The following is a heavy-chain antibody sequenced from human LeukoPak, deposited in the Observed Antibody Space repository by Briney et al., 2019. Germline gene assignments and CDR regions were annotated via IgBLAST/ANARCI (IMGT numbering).Heavy chain of an antibody. CDR2: ISYDGSNK. J-gene: IGHJ3*02. D-gene: IGHD3-10*01. V-gene: IGHV3-30*04. CDR3: AREPRGRVAFDI. Sequence: GGSLRLSCAASGFTFSSYAMHWVRQAPGKGLEWVAVISYDGSNKYYADSVKARFTISRDNSKNTLYLQMNSLRAEDTAVYYCAREPRGRVAFDIWGQGTMVTVSS. CDR1: GFTFSSYA.